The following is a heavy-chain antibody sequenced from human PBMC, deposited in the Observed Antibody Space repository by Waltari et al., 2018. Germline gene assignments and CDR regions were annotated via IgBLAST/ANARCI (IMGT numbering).Heavy chain of an antibody. CDR2: SSWNSGSI. CDR1: GFTFDDYA. Sequence: EVQLVESGGGLVQPGRSLRLSCAASGFTFDDYAMHWVRQAPGKCLEWVSGSSWNSGSIGYADSVNGRFTISRDNAKNSLYLQMNSLRAEDTALYYCAKDIAQYYDFWSGSLGYWGQGTLVTVSS. J-gene: IGHJ4*02. D-gene: IGHD3-3*01. V-gene: IGHV3-9*01. CDR3: AKDIAQYYDFWSGSLGY.